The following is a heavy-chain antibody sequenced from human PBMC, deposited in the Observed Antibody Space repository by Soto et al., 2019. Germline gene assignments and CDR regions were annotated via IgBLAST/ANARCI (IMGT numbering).Heavy chain of an antibody. CDR3: ARDRLMAIAGTERHYFGLDV. CDR1: GGSIRSGGYY. CDR2: IYYSGST. Sequence: SETLSLTCTVSGGSIRSGGYYWSWVRQSPRRGLEWIGNIYYSGSTYYNPSLKSRLTISVDTSKNQFSLNLSSVTAADTAVYYCARDRLMAIAGTERHYFGLDVWGQGTTVTVSS. D-gene: IGHD2-8*01. V-gene: IGHV4-31*03. J-gene: IGHJ6*02.